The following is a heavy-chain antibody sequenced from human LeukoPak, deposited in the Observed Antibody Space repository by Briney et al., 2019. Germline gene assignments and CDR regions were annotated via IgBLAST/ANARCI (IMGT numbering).Heavy chain of an antibody. CDR2: ISNDGRHI. CDR1: GFIFTNYA. CDR3: ATVMGSSPSTAYFAY. J-gene: IGHJ4*02. V-gene: IGHV3-23*01. Sequence: GGSLRLSCGGSGFIFTNYAINWVRQTPGKGLEWLSAISNDGRHIYYTDSVKGRFTTSRDNSRNTVYLQMNGLRVEDTALYYCATVMGSSPSTAYFAYWGQRTLVTVSS. D-gene: IGHD2-2*01.